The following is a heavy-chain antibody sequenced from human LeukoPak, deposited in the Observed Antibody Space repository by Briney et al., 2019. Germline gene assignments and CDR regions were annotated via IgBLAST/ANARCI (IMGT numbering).Heavy chain of an antibody. V-gene: IGHV3-30*02. J-gene: IGHJ5*02. CDR3: AKDLAEAVAGTGAWFDP. CDR2: IRYDGSNK. CDR1: GFTFSSYG. Sequence: GGSLRLSCAASGFTFSSYGMHWVRQAPGKGLEWVAFIRYDGSNKYYADSVKGRFTISRDNSKNTLYLQMNSLRAEDTAVYYCAKDLAEAVAGTGAWFDPWGQGTLVTVSS. D-gene: IGHD6-19*01.